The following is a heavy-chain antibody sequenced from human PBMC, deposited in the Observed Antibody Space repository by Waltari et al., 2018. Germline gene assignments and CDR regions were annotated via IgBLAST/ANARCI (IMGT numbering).Heavy chain of an antibody. D-gene: IGHD6-19*01. Sequence: QVQLVQSGAEVKKPGSSVKVSCKASGGTFSSYAISWVRQAPGPGLEWMGGIIPIFGTANYAQKFQGRVTITADESTSTAYMELSSLRSEDTAVYYCARCIAVAASPGEYYYYYGMDVWGQGTTVTVSS. CDR1: GGTFSSYA. J-gene: IGHJ6*02. V-gene: IGHV1-69*12. CDR3: ARCIAVAASPGEYYYYYGMDV. CDR2: IIPIFGTA.